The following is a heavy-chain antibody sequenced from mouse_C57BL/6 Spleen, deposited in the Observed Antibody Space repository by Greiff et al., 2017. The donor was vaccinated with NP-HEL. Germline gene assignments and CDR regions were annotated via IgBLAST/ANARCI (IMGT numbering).Heavy chain of an antibody. V-gene: IGHV5-4*01. CDR3: ARDNRLLSYAMDY. CDR1: GFTFSSYA. CDR2: ISDGGSYT. Sequence: EVKLVESGGGLVKPGGSLKLSCAASGFTFSSYAMSWVRQTPEKRLEWVATISDGGSYTYYPDNVKGRFTISRDNAKNNLYLQMSHLKSEDTAMYYCARDNRLLSYAMDYWGQGTSVTVSS. J-gene: IGHJ4*01. D-gene: IGHD2-3*01.